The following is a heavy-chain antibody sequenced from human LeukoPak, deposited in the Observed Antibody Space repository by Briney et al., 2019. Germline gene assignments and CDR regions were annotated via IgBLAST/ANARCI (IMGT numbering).Heavy chain of an antibody. CDR3: ARLHYDSSGYYYDDLEGLDY. CDR1: GGSISSYY. CDR2: INHSGST. J-gene: IGHJ4*02. V-gene: IGHV4-34*01. Sequence: SETLSLTCTVSGGSISSYYWSWIRQPPGKGLEWIGEINHSGSTNYNPSLKSRVTISVDTSKNQFSLKLSSVTAAVTAVYYCARLHYDSSGYYYDDLEGLDYWGQGTLVTVSS. D-gene: IGHD3-22*01.